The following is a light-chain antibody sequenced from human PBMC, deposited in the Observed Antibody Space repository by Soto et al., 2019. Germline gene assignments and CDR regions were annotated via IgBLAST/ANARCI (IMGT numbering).Light chain of an antibody. CDR2: GAS. Sequence: EIVMTQSPATLSVSPGERATLSCRASQSVSNNLAWYQQQPGQAPRLLIYGASTTASGIPARFSASGSGTEFTLTISSLQSEDFAVYYCQQYAKWPPQTFGQGTKVDIK. J-gene: IGKJ1*01. V-gene: IGKV3-15*01. CDR1: QSVSNN. CDR3: QQYAKWPPQT.